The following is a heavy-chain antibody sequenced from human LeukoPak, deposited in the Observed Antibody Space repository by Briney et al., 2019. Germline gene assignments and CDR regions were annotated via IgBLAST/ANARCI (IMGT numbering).Heavy chain of an antibody. J-gene: IGHJ4*02. CDR1: GFPFSSYA. V-gene: IGHV3-30-3*01. D-gene: IGHD5-18*01. CDR2: ISNDGSNK. Sequence: QPGGSLRLSCSASGFPFSSYAMHWVRQAPGKGLEWAALISNDGSNKYYADSVKGRFTISRDSSKNTLYLQVNSLRAEDTAVYFCATGGSGDTATVSYWGQGTLVTVSS. CDR3: ATGGSGDTATVSY.